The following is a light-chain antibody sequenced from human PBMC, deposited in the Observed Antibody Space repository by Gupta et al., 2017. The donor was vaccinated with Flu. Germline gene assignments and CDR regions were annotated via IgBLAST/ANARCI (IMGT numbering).Light chain of an antibody. J-gene: IGLJ1*01. V-gene: IGLV3-1*01. CDR3: QAWGSSNWV. CDR1: RMWDKY. CDR2: KDS. Sequence: SSGNRMWDKYAYWYQQKPGQSPVMDIYKDSQRRSGNPERCSGSKSGNTASLTISGTEVMDEADYCCQAWGSSNWVFGSGTKVTVL.